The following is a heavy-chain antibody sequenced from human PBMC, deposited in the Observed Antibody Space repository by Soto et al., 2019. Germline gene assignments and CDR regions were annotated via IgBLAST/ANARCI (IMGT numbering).Heavy chain of an antibody. CDR3: ARDHQGITIFGVVIASFYYYYGMDV. D-gene: IGHD3-3*01. V-gene: IGHV3-30-3*01. J-gene: IGHJ6*02. Sequence: GGSLRLSCAASGFTFSSYAMHWVRQAPGKGLEWVAVISYDGSNKYYADSVKGRFTISRDNSKNTLYLQMNSLRAEDTAVYYCARDHQGITIFGVVIASFYYYYGMDVWGQGTTVTVSS. CDR1: GFTFSSYA. CDR2: ISYDGSNK.